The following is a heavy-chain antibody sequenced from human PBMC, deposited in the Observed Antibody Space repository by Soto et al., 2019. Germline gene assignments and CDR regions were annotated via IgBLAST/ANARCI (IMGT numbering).Heavy chain of an antibody. D-gene: IGHD3-22*01. CDR2: ISYDGSNK. J-gene: IGHJ4*02. CDR1: GFTFSSYA. Sequence: QVQLVESGGGVVQPGRSLRLSCAASGFTFSSYAMHWVRQAPGKELEWVAVISYDGSNKYYADSVKGRFTISRDNSKNPLYLQMNSLRGGDRAVYYCARGEVYYSGEGGYGGQGTLVTVSS. CDR3: ARGEVYYSGEGGY. V-gene: IGHV3-30-3*01.